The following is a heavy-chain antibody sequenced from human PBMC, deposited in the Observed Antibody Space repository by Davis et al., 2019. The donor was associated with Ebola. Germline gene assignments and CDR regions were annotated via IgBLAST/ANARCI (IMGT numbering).Heavy chain of an antibody. V-gene: IGHV3-23*01. CDR2: ISGSGGNT. J-gene: IGHJ4*02. D-gene: IGHD2-15*01. CDR1: GFIFSSYA. Sequence: GESLKISCAASGFIFSSYAVSWVRQAPGKGLEWVSAISGSGGNTYYADSVKGRFTISRDNSKNTLFLQMNSLRAEDTAVYYCAKGDCSGGICYPDYWGQGTLVTVS. CDR3: AKGDCSGGICYPDY.